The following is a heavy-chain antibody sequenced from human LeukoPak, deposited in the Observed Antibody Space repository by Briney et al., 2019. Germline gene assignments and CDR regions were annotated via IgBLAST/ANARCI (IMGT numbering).Heavy chain of an antibody. J-gene: IGHJ5*02. CDR3: ARESTGMSLDP. V-gene: IGHV4-39*07. Sequence: PSETLSLTCTVTGDSISSSNSYRGWIRQPPGKGLEWIGSIYYSGNTYYNPSLKSRVTISLHTSKNQFSLKLTSVTAADRAVYYCARESTGMSLDPWGQGTLVTVPS. CDR1: GDSISSSNSY. D-gene: IGHD5/OR15-5a*01. CDR2: IYYSGNT.